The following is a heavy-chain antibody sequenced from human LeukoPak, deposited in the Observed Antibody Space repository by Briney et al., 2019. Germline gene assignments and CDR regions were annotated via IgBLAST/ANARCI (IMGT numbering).Heavy chain of an antibody. V-gene: IGHV1-18*01. CDR1: VYTFTSYG. CDR2: MGAYNGNT. Sequence: ASVKVSCNASVYTFTSYGISWVRQPQGQGLEWMGWMGAYNGNTNYAKKLQGRVTMSTDTSTTTAYMELRSVRSDDTAVYFCERDGEEWELLTNWFDPWGQGTLVTVSS. D-gene: IGHD1-26*01. CDR3: ERDGEEWELLTNWFDP. J-gene: IGHJ5*02.